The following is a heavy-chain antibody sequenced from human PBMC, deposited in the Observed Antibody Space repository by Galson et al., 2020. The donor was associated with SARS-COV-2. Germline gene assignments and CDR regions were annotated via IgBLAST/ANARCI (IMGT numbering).Heavy chain of an antibody. CDR1: DGPISSYY. J-gene: IGHJ6*02. V-gene: IGHV4-59*01. CDR3: ARDPAPLYGDNYYYGMYV. Sequence: ETLSLTCSVSDGPISSYYWSWIRKHPGKGLEWIGYISYSGSTNYNPSLRSRVTISVDMSKNQFSLKLSSVTAADTAVYYCARDPAPLYGDNYYYGMYVWGRGTTVTVSS. CDR2: ISYSGST. D-gene: IGHD4-17*01.